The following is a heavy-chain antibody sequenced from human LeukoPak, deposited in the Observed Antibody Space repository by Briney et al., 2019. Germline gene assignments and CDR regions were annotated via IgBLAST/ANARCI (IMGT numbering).Heavy chain of an antibody. CDR2: INSDGSST. CDR3: AKDQNGDLGDY. V-gene: IGHV3-74*01. Sequence: GGSLRLSCAASGFSFRTSWMRWVRQAPGKGLVWVSRINSDGSSTSYADSVKGRFTISRDNAKNTLFLQMNSLRAEDTAVYYCAKDQNGDLGDYWGQGTLVTVSS. J-gene: IGHJ4*02. CDR1: GFSFRTSW. D-gene: IGHD3-10*01.